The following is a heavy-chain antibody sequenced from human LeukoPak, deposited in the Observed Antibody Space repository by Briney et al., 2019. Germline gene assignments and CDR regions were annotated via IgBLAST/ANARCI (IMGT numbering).Heavy chain of an antibody. CDR2: IYYSGST. CDR1: GGSISSYY. Sequence: SETLSLTCTVSGGSISSYYWSWIRQPPGKGLEWIGYIYYSGSTNYNPSLKSRVTMSVDTSKNQFSLKLRSVTAADTAVYYCVRGFGSSWYYFDYWGQGTLVTVSS. V-gene: IGHV4-59*12. D-gene: IGHD6-13*01. J-gene: IGHJ4*02. CDR3: VRGFGSSWYYFDY.